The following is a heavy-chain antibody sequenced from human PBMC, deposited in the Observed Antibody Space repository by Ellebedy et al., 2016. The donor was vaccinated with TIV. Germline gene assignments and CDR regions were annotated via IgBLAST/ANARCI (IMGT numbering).Heavy chain of an antibody. CDR2: IYHSGST. CDR1: GYSISSGYY. V-gene: IGHV4-38-2*02. CDR3: ARSGTTGTTSGMDV. Sequence: SETLSLXXTVSGYSISSGYYWGWIRQPPGKGLEWIGSIYHSGSTYYNPSLKSRVTISVDKSKNQFSLKLSSVTAADTAVYYCARSGTTGTTSGMDVWGQGTTVTVSS. J-gene: IGHJ6*02. D-gene: IGHD1-1*01.